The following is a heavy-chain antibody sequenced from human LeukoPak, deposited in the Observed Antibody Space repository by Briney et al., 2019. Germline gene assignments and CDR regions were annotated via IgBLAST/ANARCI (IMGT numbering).Heavy chain of an antibody. CDR1: GGSFSGYY. J-gene: IGHJ4*02. D-gene: IGHD3-3*01. Sequence: SETLSLTCAVYGGSFSGYYWSWIRQPPGKGLEWIGEINHSGSTNYNPSLKSRVTISVDTSKNQFSLKLSSVTAADTAVYYCARGRATRLRFLEWFIYFDYWGQGTLVTVSS. CDR3: ARGRATRLRFLEWFIYFDY. V-gene: IGHV4-34*01. CDR2: INHSGST.